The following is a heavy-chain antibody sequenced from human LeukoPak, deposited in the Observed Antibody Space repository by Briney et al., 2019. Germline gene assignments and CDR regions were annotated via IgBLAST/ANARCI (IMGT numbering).Heavy chain of an antibody. D-gene: IGHD3-10*01. CDR2: INPNSGGT. CDR3: ARRHYGSGAFDY. J-gene: IGHJ4*02. V-gene: IGHV1-2*02. Sequence: ASVKVSCKASGYTFTGYYMQWVRQAPGQGLEWMGWINPNSGGTNYAQKFQGRVTMTRDTSISTAYMELSRLRSDDTAVYYCARRHYGSGAFDYWGQGTLVTVSS. CDR1: GYTFTGYY.